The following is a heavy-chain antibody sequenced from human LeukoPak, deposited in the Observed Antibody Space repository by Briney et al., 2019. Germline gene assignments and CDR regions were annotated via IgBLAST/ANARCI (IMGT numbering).Heavy chain of an antibody. CDR3: ARGGSGSPLAY. D-gene: IGHD1-26*01. V-gene: IGHV4-59*01. CDR2: IYYSGNT. J-gene: IGHJ4*02. Sequence: PSETLSLTCTVSGGSISGYYWSWIRQPPGKGLEWIGYIYYSGNTNYNPSLKSRVTMSVDTSKNQFSLKLSSVTAADTVVYYCARGGSGSPLAYWGQGTLVTVSS. CDR1: GGSISGYY.